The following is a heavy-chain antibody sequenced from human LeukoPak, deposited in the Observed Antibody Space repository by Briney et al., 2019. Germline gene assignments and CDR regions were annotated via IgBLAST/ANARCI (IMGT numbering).Heavy chain of an antibody. CDR2: IKGDGSNT. V-gene: IGHV3-74*01. CDR3: ARDGYSFGHDFDD. CDR1: GFTFSSYW. D-gene: IGHD5-18*01. Sequence: GGSLRLSCAASGFTFSSYWMHWVRHTPGKGLVWVSRIKGDGSNTSYADSVKGRFTISRDNAKNTLYLQMNSLRAEDTAVYYCARDGYSFGHDFDDGGQGTLVTVSA. J-gene: IGHJ4*02.